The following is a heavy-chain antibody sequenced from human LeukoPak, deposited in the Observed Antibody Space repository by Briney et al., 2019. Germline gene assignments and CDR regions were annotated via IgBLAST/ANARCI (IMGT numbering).Heavy chain of an antibody. CDR2: ISYDGSNK. CDR3: ARDVRFLEWLFRPGWFDP. CDR1: GFTFSSYA. V-gene: IGHV3-30*04. D-gene: IGHD3-3*01. Sequence: PGRSLRLSCAASGFTFSSYAMHWVRQAPGKGLEWVAVISYDGSNKYYADSVKGRFTISRDNSKNTLHLQMNSLRAEDTAVYYCARDVRFLEWLFRPGWFDPWGQGTLVTVSS. J-gene: IGHJ5*02.